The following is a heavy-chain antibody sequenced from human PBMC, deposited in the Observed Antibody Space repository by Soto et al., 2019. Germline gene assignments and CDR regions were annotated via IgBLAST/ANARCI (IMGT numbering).Heavy chain of an antibody. CDR2: IGFAGNNK. CDR1: GFPFDSYG. J-gene: IGHJ4*02. D-gene: IGHD6-19*01. CDR3: ARAHSTGWHYFDD. V-gene: IGHV3-33*01. Sequence: GGSLRLSCVASGFPFDSYGIHWVRRAPGKGLEWVATIGFAGNNKYYADSVKGRFTISRDNSKNTLYLHINSLKVDDTAMYYSARAHSTGWHYFDDRGPRTPVTVSS.